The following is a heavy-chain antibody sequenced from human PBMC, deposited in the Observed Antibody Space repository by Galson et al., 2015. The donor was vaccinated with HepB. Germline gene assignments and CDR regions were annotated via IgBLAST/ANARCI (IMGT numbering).Heavy chain of an antibody. CDR2: ISSSSSYT. CDR3: ARGDSDIVVVPAATPRDAFDI. J-gene: IGHJ3*02. Sequence: SLRLSCAASGFTFSDYYMSWIRQAPGKGLEWVSYISSSSSYTNYADSVKGRFTISRDNAKNSLYLQMNSLRAEDTAVYYCARGDSDIVVVPAATPRDAFDIWGQGTMVTVSS. D-gene: IGHD2-2*01. CDR1: GFTFSDYY. V-gene: IGHV3-11*06.